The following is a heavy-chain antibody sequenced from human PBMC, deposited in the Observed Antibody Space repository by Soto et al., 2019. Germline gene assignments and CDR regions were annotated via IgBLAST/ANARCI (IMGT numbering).Heavy chain of an antibody. V-gene: IGHV3-23*01. D-gene: IGHD3-22*01. Sequence: GGSLRLSCAASGFTFSSYAMSWVRQAPGKGLEWVSAISGSGGSTYYADSVKGRFTISRDNSKNTLYLQMNSLRAEDTAVYYCAKDLYYYDSSGYYSPYYFDYWGQGTLVTVSS. CDR2: ISGSGGST. CDR3: AKDLYYYDSSGYYSPYYFDY. J-gene: IGHJ4*02. CDR1: GFTFSSYA.